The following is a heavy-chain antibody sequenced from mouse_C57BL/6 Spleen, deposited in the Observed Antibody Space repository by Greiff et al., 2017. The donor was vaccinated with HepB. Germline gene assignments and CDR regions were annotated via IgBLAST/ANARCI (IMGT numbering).Heavy chain of an antibody. V-gene: IGHV14-4*01. J-gene: IGHJ3*01. Sequence: VQLKQSGAELVRPGASVKLSCTASGFNIKDDYMHWVKQRPEQGLEWIGWIDPENGDTEYASKFQGKATITADTSSNTAYLQLSSLTSEDTAVYYCTTSYDYEAWFAYWGQGTLVTVSA. CDR2: IDPENGDT. CDR1: GFNIKDDY. CDR3: TTSYDYEAWFAY. D-gene: IGHD2-4*01.